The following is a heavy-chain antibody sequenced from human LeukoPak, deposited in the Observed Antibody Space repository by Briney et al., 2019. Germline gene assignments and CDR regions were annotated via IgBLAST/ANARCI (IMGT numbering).Heavy chain of an antibody. D-gene: IGHD3-16*01. J-gene: IGHJ4*02. Sequence: GGSLRLSCTVSGFTVSSNSMSWVRQAPGKGLEWVSFIYSAGSTHYSDSVKGRFTISIDNSKNTLYLQMNSLRAEDTAVYYCARRAGAYTHPYDYWGQGTLVTVS. CDR1: GFTVSSNS. CDR3: ARRAGAYTHPYDY. CDR2: IYSAGST. V-gene: IGHV3-53*01.